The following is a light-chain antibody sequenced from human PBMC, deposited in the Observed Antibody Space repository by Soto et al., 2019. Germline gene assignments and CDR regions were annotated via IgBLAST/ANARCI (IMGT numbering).Light chain of an antibody. J-gene: IGKJ4*01. CDR1: QSVLYSSNNKNY. Sequence: DIVMTQSPDSRAVSLVESATINFKSSQSVLYSSNNKNYLAWYQQKPGQPPKLLIYWASTRESGVPDRFSGSGSGTDFTLTISSLQAEDVAVYYCQQYYSTPLTFGGGTKVDIK. CDR2: WAS. V-gene: IGKV4-1*01. CDR3: QQYYSTPLT.